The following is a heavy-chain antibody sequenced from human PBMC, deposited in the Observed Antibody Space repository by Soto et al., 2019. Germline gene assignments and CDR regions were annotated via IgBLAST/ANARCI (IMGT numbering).Heavy chain of an antibody. CDR1: GYTFTRYY. D-gene: IGHD6-6*01. J-gene: IGHJ4*02. Sequence: GASVKVSCKASGYTFTRYYIHWVRQAPGQGLEWMGIINPRGGSTTYAQKFQGRVTLTSDTSTSTAYMELSRLRSEDTAVYFCARDSRVARYYLHYWGQGTPVTVST. V-gene: IGHV1-46*01. CDR3: ARDSRVARYYLHY. CDR2: INPRGGST.